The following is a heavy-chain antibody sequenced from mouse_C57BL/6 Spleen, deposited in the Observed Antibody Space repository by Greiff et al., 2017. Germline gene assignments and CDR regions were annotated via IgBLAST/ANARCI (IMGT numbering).Heavy chain of an antibody. V-gene: IGHV1-53*01. CDR3: ARWGESYYGYDWFAY. Sequence: VQLQQPGTELVKPGASVKLSCKASGYTFTSYWMSWVKQRTGQGLEWIGNINPSNGGTNYNEKFKSKATLTVDKSSSTAYMQLSSLTSEDSAVYYCARWGESYYGYDWFAYWGQGTLVTVSA. J-gene: IGHJ3*01. CDR2: INPSNGGT. D-gene: IGHD2-2*01. CDR1: GYTFTSYW.